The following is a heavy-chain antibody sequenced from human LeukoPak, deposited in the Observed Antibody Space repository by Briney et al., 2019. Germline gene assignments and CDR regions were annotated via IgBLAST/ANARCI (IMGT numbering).Heavy chain of an antibody. CDR2: IWYEGSNK. Sequence: TRGSLRLSCAASGFTFSSDGMHWVRQAPGKGLEWVALIWYEGSNKVYADSVKGRFTISRDNSKNTVYLQMNSLRAEDTAVYYCAKDYGFITLYCYFDLWGRGTLVTVSS. V-gene: IGHV3-33*06. CDR1: GFTFSSDG. D-gene: IGHD3-22*01. J-gene: IGHJ2*01. CDR3: AKDYGFITLYCYFDL.